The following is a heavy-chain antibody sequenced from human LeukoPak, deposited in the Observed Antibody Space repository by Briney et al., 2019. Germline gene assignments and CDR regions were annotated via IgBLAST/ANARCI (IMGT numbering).Heavy chain of an antibody. Sequence: SGGSLRLSCAASGLTFSSYSMNWVRQAPGKGLEWVSSISSSSSYIYYADSVKGRFTISRDNAKNSLYLQMNSLRAEDTAVYYCASLLVVPAALDYYYGMDVWGKGTTVTVSS. D-gene: IGHD2-2*01. J-gene: IGHJ6*04. V-gene: IGHV3-21*01. CDR3: ASLLVVPAALDYYYGMDV. CDR1: GLTFSSYS. CDR2: ISSSSSYI.